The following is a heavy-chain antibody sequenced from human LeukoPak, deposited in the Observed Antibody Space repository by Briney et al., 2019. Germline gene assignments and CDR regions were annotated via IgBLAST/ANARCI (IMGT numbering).Heavy chain of an antibody. CDR3: ARDSQDCSASTCYSDY. D-gene: IGHD2-2*01. CDR2: ISWDSRSA. CDR1: GFTFDDYA. J-gene: IGHJ4*02. Sequence: QAGGSLRLSCAASGFTFDDYAMHWVRQSPGKGLQWVSFISWDSRSAYYADSVKGRFTISRDNNKKSVFLQMNSLSAEDTAFYYCARDSQDCSASTCYSDYWGQGTLVTVSA. V-gene: IGHV3-43D*03.